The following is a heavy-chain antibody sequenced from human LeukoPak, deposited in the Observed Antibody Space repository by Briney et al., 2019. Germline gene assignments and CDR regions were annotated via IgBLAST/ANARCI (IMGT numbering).Heavy chain of an antibody. D-gene: IGHD5-18*01. CDR2: IRYDGSNK. J-gene: IGHJ4*02. CDR1: GFTFSSYG. V-gene: IGHV3-30*02. CDR3: ARDFPVKKDTAMVTADY. Sequence: GGSLRLSCAASGFTFSSYGMHWVRQAPGKGLEWVAFIRYDGSNKYYADSVKGRFTISRDNSKNTLYLQMNSLRAEDTAVYYCARDFPVKKDTAMVTADYWGQGTLVTVSS.